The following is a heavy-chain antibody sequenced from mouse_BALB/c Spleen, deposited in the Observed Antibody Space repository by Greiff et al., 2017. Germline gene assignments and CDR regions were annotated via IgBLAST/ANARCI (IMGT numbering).Heavy chain of an antibody. Sequence: QVQLKESGAELVRPGVSVKISCKGSGYTFTDYAMHWVKQSHAKSLEWIGVISTYYGDASYNQKFKGKATMTVDKSSSTAYMELARLTSEDSAIYYCAKYDYDGAWFAYWGQGTLVTVSA. D-gene: IGHD2-4*01. CDR2: ISTYYGDA. V-gene: IGHV1S137*01. CDR3: AKYDYDGAWFAY. CDR1: GYTFTDYA. J-gene: IGHJ3*01.